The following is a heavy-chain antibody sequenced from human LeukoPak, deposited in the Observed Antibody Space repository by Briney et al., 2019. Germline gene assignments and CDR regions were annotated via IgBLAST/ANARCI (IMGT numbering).Heavy chain of an antibody. V-gene: IGHV3-53*01. D-gene: IGHD3-22*01. CDR1: GLTVSRHY. CDR3: ARDDYYDSSGLDY. Sequence: GGSLRLSCVASGLTVSRHYMTWVRQAPGKGLEWLSVISTGGSTNYADSVKGRFTISRDNSKNILYLQMNSLRAEDTAVYYCARDDYYDSSGLDYWGQGILVTVSS. J-gene: IGHJ4*02. CDR2: ISTGGST.